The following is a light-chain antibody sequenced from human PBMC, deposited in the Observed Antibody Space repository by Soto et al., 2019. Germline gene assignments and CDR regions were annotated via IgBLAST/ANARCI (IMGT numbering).Light chain of an antibody. J-gene: IGKJ1*01. CDR2: DAF. CDR1: QPITTW. Sequence: DVQITQSPSTLSASIVVIVTITCRASQPITTWWAWYQQKPGRAPRLLIYDAFALQSGVPSRFSGRRSGTEFTLNFSSLQPDDFATYYYQQYNSFLTTFGQGTKV. CDR3: QQYNSFLTT. V-gene: IGKV1-5*01.